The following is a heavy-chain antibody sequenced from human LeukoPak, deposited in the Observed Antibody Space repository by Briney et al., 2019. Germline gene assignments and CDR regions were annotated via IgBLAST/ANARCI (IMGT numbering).Heavy chain of an antibody. CDR1: GGSISSYY. Sequence: SETLSLTCTVSGGSISSYYWSWIRQPAGKGLEWIGRIYTSGSTNYNPSLKSPVTMSVDTTKNQFYLKPSSVTAADTAVYYCAREKCLSTVTYDKAFDIWGQGTMVTVSS. CDR3: AREKCLSTVTYDKAFDI. CDR2: IYTSGST. V-gene: IGHV4-4*07. D-gene: IGHD4-17*01. J-gene: IGHJ3*02.